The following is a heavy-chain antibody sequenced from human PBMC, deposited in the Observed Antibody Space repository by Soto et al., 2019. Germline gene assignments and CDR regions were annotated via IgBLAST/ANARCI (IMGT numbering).Heavy chain of an antibody. CDR2: FDPEDGET. D-gene: IGHD1-26*01. CDR3: ATDRRIVGATTWGWGWFDP. Sequence: QVQLVQSGAEVKKPGASVKVSCKVSGYXLTELSMHWVRQAPGKGLEWMGGFDPEDGETIYAQKFQGRVTMTEDTSTDTAYMELSSLRSEDTAVYYCATDRRIVGATTWGWGWFDPWGQGTLVTVSS. V-gene: IGHV1-24*01. CDR1: GYXLTELS. J-gene: IGHJ5*02.